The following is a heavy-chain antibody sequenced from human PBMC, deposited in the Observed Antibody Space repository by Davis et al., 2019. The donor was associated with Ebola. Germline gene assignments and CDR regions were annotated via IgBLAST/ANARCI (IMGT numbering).Heavy chain of an antibody. D-gene: IGHD4-11*01. CDR2: ISWNSGSI. CDR3: AKDISMRTVAYYYGMDV. J-gene: IGHJ6*04. V-gene: IGHV3-9*01. CDR1: GFTFDDYA. Sequence: PGGSLRLSCAASGFTFDDYAMHWVRQAPGKGLEWVSGISWNSGSIGYADSVKGRFTISRDNAKNSLYLQMNSLRAEDTALYYCAKDISMRTVAYYYGMDVWGKGTTVTVSS.